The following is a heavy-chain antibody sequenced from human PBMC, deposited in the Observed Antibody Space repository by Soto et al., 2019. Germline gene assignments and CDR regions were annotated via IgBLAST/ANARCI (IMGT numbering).Heavy chain of an antibody. CDR2: INAGNGNT. V-gene: IGHV1-3*01. Sequence: ASVKVSCKASGYTFTSYAMHWVRQAPGQRLEWMGWINAGNGNTKYSQKFQGRVTITRDTSASTAYMEPSSLRSEDTAVYYCARAVGGPTSNLDYWGQGTLVTVSS. D-gene: IGHD3-16*01. CDR1: GYTFTSYA. J-gene: IGHJ4*02. CDR3: ARAVGGPTSNLDY.